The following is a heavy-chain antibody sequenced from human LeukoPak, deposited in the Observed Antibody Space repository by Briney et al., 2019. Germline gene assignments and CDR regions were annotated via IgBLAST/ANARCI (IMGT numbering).Heavy chain of an antibody. J-gene: IGHJ4*02. CDR3: ARGWQQLFVDY. CDR1: GGSFSGYY. V-gene: IGHV4-34*01. D-gene: IGHD6-13*01. Sequence: SETLSLTCAVYGGSFSGYYWSWIRQPPGKGLEWIGEINHSGSTNYNPSLKSRVTISVDTSKNQFSLKLSSVTAADTAVYYCARGWQQLFVDYWGQGTLVTVSS. CDR2: INHSGST.